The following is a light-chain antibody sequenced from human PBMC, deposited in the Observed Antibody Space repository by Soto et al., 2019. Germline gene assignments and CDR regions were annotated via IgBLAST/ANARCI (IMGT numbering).Light chain of an antibody. CDR1: QGVRSY. V-gene: IGKV1-9*01. CDR2: GAS. Sequence: IQLTQSPSSLSASVGDSVTITCRASQGVRSYLAWFQQRPGKAPKLLIFGASTLQNGVPARFSGGGFGTEFTLTITSLQPEDFATSYCHQVYTYPRSFGQGTKVEIK. J-gene: IGKJ1*01. CDR3: HQVYTYPRS.